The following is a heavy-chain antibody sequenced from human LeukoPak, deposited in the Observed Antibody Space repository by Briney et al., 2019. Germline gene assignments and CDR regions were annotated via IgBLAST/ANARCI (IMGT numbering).Heavy chain of an antibody. CDR1: GGTFSSYA. CDR2: IIPIYGTA. V-gene: IGHV1-69*01. CDR3: ARNAVPDRPFSGMDV. J-gene: IGHJ6*04. Sequence: SVKVSCKASGGTFSSYAISWVRQAPGQGLEWMGGIIPIYGTANYAQKFQGRVTITADESTSTAYMELSSLRSEDTAVYYCARNAVPDRPFSGMDVWGKGTTVTVSS. D-gene: IGHD2-2*01.